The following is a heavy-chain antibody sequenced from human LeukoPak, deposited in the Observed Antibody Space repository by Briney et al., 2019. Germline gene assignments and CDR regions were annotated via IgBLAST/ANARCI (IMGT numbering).Heavy chain of an antibody. Sequence: PGRSLRLSCAASGFTFSSYGMHWVRQAPGKGLEWVAVIPYDGSNKYYADSVKGRFTISRDNSKNTLYLQMNSLRAEDTAVYYCAKTAIEYSSSWYFPKYYYYGMDVWGQGTTVTVSS. D-gene: IGHD6-13*01. CDR3: AKTAIEYSSSWYFPKYYYYGMDV. V-gene: IGHV3-30*18. CDR1: GFTFSSYG. CDR2: IPYDGSNK. J-gene: IGHJ6*02.